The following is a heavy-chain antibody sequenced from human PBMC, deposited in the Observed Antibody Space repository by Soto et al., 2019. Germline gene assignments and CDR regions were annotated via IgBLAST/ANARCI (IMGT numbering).Heavy chain of an antibody. V-gene: IGHV1-69*13. Sequence: GASVKVSCKASGGTFSSYAISWVRQAPGQGLEWMGGIIPIFGTANYAQKFQGRVTITADESTSTAYMELSSLRSEDTAVYYCASRPPSSTICFDCPRWGTWFDPWGQGTLVTVSS. J-gene: IGHJ5*02. CDR1: GGTFSSYA. CDR3: ASRPPSSTICFDCPRWGTWFDP. D-gene: IGHD2-2*01. CDR2: IIPIFGTA.